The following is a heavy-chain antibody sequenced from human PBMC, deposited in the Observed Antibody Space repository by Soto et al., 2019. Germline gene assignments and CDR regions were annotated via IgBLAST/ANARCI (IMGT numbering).Heavy chain of an antibody. CDR3: ARDLKQQLVLTYYYYGMDV. CDR2: ISNDGSNT. Sequence: GGSLRLSCAASGFTFSSYWMHWVRQAPGKGLVWVAVISNDGSNTCYADSVKGRFTISRDNSKNTLYLQMNSLRAEDTAVYYCARDLKQQLVLTYYYYGMDVWGQGTTVTVSS. CDR1: GFTFSSYW. D-gene: IGHD6-13*01. V-gene: IGHV3-74*01. J-gene: IGHJ6*02.